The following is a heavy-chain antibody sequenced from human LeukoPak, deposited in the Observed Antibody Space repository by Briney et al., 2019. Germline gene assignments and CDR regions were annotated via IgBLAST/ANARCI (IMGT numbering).Heavy chain of an antibody. D-gene: IGHD5-18*01. CDR1: GFTFSSYG. CDR3: AKDRNSYAFEYSDS. CDR2: ISNDGSKK. Sequence: PGGSLRLSCAASGFTFSSYGMHWVRQAPGKGLDWVAVISNDGSKKYYADSVKGRFTISRDNSKNTLSLQVSSLRTEDTAVYYCAKDRNSYAFEYSDSWGQGTLVTVSS. V-gene: IGHV3-30*18. J-gene: IGHJ4*02.